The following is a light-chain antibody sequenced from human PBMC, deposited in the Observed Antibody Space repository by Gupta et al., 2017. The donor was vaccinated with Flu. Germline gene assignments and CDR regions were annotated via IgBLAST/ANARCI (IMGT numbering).Light chain of an antibody. CDR2: GAS. V-gene: IGKV3-15*01. J-gene: IGKJ2*03. Sequence: EIVMTQSPATLSVSPGERATLSCRASQSVSSNLAWYQQKPGQAPRLLIYGASTRATGIPARFSGSGSGTEFTLTISSLQSEDFAIYYCQQENNWHYSFGQGTKVEIK. CDR1: QSVSSN. CDR3: QQENNWHYS.